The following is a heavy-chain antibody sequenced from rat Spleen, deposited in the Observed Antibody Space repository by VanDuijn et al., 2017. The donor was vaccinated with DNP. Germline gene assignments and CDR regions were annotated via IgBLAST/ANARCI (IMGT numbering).Heavy chain of an antibody. D-gene: IGHD1-7*01. V-gene: IGHV3-1*01. J-gene: IGHJ2*01. CDR2: ISYSGRT. CDR1: GYSITSNH. CDR3: ARWTRYFDY. Sequence: EVQLQESGSGLVKPSQSLSLTCSITGYSITSNHWGWIRKFPGNKLEYIGHISYSGRTDYNPSHKRRISITRYTSWNHFFLPLISVTTEDTATYYCARWTRYFDYWGQGVMVTVSS.